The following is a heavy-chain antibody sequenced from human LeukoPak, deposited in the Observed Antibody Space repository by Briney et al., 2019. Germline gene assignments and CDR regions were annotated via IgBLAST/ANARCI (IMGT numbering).Heavy chain of an antibody. V-gene: IGHV4-34*01. CDR3: ARGKGWYRFNAFDI. D-gene: IGHD6-19*01. CDR1: GGSFSGYY. Sequence: SETLSLTCAVYGGSFSGYYWSWIRQPPGKGLEWIGEINHSGSTNYNPSLKSRVTISVDTSKNQFSLKLSSVTAADTAVYYCARGKGWYRFNAFDIWGQGTIVTVSS. J-gene: IGHJ3*02. CDR2: INHSGST.